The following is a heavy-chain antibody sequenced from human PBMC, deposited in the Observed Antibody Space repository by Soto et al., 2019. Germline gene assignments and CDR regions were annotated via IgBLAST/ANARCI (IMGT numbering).Heavy chain of an antibody. CDR2: ISSSSSYI. J-gene: IGHJ4*02. Sequence: EVQLVESGGGLVKPGGSLRLSCTASGFTFSSYSMNWVRQAPGKGLEWVSSISSSSSYIYYADSVKGRFTISRDNAKNSLYLQMNSLRAEDTAVYYCARDRRYCSGGSCYSVCDYWGQGTLVTVS. D-gene: IGHD2-15*01. CDR1: GFTFSSYS. V-gene: IGHV3-21*01. CDR3: ARDRRYCSGGSCYSVCDY.